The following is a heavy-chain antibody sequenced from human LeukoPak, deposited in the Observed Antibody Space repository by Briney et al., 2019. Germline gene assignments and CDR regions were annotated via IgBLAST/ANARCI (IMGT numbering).Heavy chain of an antibody. J-gene: IGHJ3*02. Sequence: GGSLRLSCAASGFTFSSYSMNWVRQAPGKGLEWVSSISSSSSYIYYADSVKGRLTISRDNAKNSLYLQMNSLRAEDTAVYYCARDRQRDAFDIWGQGTMVTVSS. D-gene: IGHD6-25*01. CDR2: ISSSSSYI. CDR3: ARDRQRDAFDI. V-gene: IGHV3-21*01. CDR1: GFTFSSYS.